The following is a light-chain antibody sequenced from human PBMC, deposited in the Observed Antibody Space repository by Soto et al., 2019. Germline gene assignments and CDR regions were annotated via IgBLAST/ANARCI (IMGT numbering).Light chain of an antibody. CDR3: SAFAGSNNFPDV. J-gene: IGLJ1*01. Sequence: QSVLTQPPSASGSPGQSVTISCTGTSSEVGAYDYVSWYQQHPGKAPKLMIYEINKRPSGVPDRFSGSKSGNTASLTVSGLQDEDEADYYCSAFAGSNNFPDVFGTGTKVTV. V-gene: IGLV2-8*01. CDR1: SSEVGAYDY. CDR2: EIN.